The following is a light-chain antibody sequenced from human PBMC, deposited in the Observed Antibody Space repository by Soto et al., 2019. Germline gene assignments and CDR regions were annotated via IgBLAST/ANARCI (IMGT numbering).Light chain of an antibody. V-gene: IGKV3-20*01. CDR2: DTA. Sequence: EIVLTQSPGTLSLSQGERATLSCRASQSVSSSALAWYQQKPGQAPRLLIYDTASRATGIPDRFSGSGSGTDFPLAISRLEPEDFAVYYCQQCGSSPSFGQGTKVELK. CDR3: QQCGSSPS. J-gene: IGKJ1*01. CDR1: QSVSSSA.